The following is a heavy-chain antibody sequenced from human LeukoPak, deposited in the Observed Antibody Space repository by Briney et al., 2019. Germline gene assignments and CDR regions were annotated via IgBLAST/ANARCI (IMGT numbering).Heavy chain of an antibody. CDR1: GGSSSGYY. D-gene: IGHD6-19*01. J-gene: IGHJ4*02. Sequence: PSETLSLTCAVYGGSSSGYYWSWIRQPPGKGLEWIGEINHSGSTNYNPSLKSRVTISVDTSKNQFSLKLSSVTAADTAVYYCARDGIAVAQGLEFDYWGQGTLVTVSS. CDR2: INHSGST. V-gene: IGHV4-34*01. CDR3: ARDGIAVAQGLEFDY.